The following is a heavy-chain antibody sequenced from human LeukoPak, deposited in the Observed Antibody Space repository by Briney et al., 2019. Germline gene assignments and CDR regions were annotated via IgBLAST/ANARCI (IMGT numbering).Heavy chain of an antibody. J-gene: IGHJ6*03. CDR2: MYSGGSL. V-gene: IGHV4-4*09. D-gene: IGHD2-2*01. CDR3: ASSRPVVLPGRTYYSYYYYMDV. Sequence: SETLSLTCTVSRGSISIYSWSWVRQPPGKGLEGIGYMYSGGSLSYNPSLKSRVTISLDTSKNQFSLELSSVTAADTAVYYCASSRPVVLPGRTYYSYYYYMDVWGKGTGVTVSS. CDR1: RGSISIYS.